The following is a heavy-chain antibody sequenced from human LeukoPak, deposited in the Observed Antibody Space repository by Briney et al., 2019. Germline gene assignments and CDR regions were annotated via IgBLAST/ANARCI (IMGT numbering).Heavy chain of an antibody. D-gene: IGHD3-3*01. CDR1: GYTFTSYG. CDR3: ARIGDFWSGYSNWFDP. V-gene: IGHV1-18*01. J-gene: IGHJ5*02. CDR2: INAYNGNT. Sequence: ASVKVSCKASGYTFTSYGISWVRQAPGQGLEWMGWINAYNGNTNYAQKLQGRVTMTTDTSTSTAYMELRSLRSDDTTVYYCARIGDFWSGYSNWFDPWGQGTLVTVSS.